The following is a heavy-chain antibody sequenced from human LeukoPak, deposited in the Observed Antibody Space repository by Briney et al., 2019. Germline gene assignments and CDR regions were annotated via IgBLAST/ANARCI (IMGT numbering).Heavy chain of an antibody. CDR3: ARGTTPRDV. CDR1: GGSISGYY. J-gene: IGHJ6*04. Sequence: SETLSLICTVSGGSISGYYWSWIRQPPGKGLEWIGYLYHSGSTNYNPSLKSRVTISVDTSKNQFSLKLTSVTAADTAVYYCARGTTPRDVWGKGTTVTVSS. D-gene: IGHD1-1*01. CDR2: LYHSGST. V-gene: IGHV4-59*01.